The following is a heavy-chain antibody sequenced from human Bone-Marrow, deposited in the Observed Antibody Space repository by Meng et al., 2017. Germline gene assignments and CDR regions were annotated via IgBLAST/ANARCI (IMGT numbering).Heavy chain of an antibody. V-gene: IGHV3-30*04. CDR1: GFTFSHYV. CDR3: ARLRIYYYGSGRITRAFDI. CDR2: ISYDGNKK. J-gene: IGHJ3*02. D-gene: IGHD3-10*01. Sequence: GESLKISCAASGFTFSHYVMHWVRQAPGKGLEWVAVISYDGNKKYYADSVKGRFTISRDNAKNTLYLQMNSLRAEDTAVYYCARLRIYYYGSGRITRAFDIWGQGTMVTVSS.